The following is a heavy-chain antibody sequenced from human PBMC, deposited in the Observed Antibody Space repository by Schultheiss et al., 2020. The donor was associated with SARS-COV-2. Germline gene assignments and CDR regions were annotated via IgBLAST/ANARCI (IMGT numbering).Heavy chain of an antibody. D-gene: IGHD1-26*01. J-gene: IGHJ5*02. CDR1: GFTFSSYG. CDR2: IWYDGTKK. CDR3: ARPLTGGQFKSHTWFDP. V-gene: IGHV3-33*07. Sequence: GGSLRLSCAASGFTFSSYGMFWVRQTPDKGLEWVAVIWYDGTKKYYADSVKGRFTISRDNSKNTLYLQMNSLRAEDTAIYYCARPLTGGQFKSHTWFDPWGQGTLVTVSS.